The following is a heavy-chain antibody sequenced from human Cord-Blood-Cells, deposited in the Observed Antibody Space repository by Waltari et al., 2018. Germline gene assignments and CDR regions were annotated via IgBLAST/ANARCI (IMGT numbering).Heavy chain of an antibody. D-gene: IGHD7-27*01. CDR2: MNPNSGNT. Sequence: QVQLVQSGAEVKKPGASVKVSCKASGYTFTSYDINCVRPATGQGLEWIGWMNPNSGNTGYAQKFQGRVTMTRNTSISTAYMELSSLRSEDTAVYYCASSGMGTGDLGSGMDVWGQGTTVTVSS. V-gene: IGHV1-8*01. J-gene: IGHJ6*02. CDR1: GYTFTSYD. CDR3: ASSGMGTGDLGSGMDV.